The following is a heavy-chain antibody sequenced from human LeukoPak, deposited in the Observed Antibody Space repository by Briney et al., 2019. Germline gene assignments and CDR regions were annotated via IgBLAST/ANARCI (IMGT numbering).Heavy chain of an antibody. CDR3: AKGGCSSTSCFYWFDP. CDR1: GFTSSSYS. J-gene: IGHJ5*02. V-gene: IGHV3-21*04. CDR2: ISSSSSYI. D-gene: IGHD2-2*01. Sequence: PGGSLRLSCAASGFTSSSYSMNWVRQAPGKGLEWVSSISSSSSYIYYADSVKGRFTISRDNSKNTLYLQMNSLRAEDTAVYYCAKGGCSSTSCFYWFDPWGQGTLVTVSS.